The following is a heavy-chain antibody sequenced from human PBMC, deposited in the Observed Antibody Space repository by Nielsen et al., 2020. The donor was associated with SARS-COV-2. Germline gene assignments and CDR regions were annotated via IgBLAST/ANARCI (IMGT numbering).Heavy chain of an antibody. D-gene: IGHD5-24*01. CDR1: GYTFTSYA. J-gene: IGHJ4*02. CDR2: INAGNGNT. V-gene: IGHV1-3*01. CDR3: ARAVEMATNYPIYYFDY. Sequence: ASVKVSCKASGYTFTSYAMHWVRQAPGQRLEWMGWINAGNGNTKYSQKFQGRVTITRDTSASTAYMELSSLRSEDTAVYYCARAVEMATNYPIYYFDYWGQGTLVTVSS.